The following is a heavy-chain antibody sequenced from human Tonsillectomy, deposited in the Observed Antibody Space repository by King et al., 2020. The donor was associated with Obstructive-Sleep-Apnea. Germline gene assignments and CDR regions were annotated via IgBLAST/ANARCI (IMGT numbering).Heavy chain of an antibody. D-gene: IGHD3-10*01. J-gene: IGHJ4*02. V-gene: IGHV4-34*01. CDR3: ARGGFGEPLDY. CDR1: GGSCSAYY. Sequence: VQIQQWGAGLLKPSENLSLNCAVYGGSCSAYYWSWSRQPPGKGLDWIGEGNYSGSTNYNPSLKSRVTISVDTSKNQLSLKLTSVTAADTALYYCARGGFGEPLDYWGQGTLVTVSS. CDR2: GNYSGST.